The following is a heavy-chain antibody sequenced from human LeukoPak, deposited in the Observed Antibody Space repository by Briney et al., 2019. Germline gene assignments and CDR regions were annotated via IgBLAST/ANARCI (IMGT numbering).Heavy chain of an antibody. V-gene: IGHV4-59*07. CDR3: ARGKDTAMVTRGSWYFDL. J-gene: IGHJ2*01. D-gene: IGHD5-18*01. CDR1: GGPISSYY. CDR2: IYYSGST. Sequence: SDTLSLTCTVSGGPISSYYWSWLRQPPGKGLEWIGYIYYSGSTNYNPSLKSRVTISVDTSKNQFSLKLSSVPAADTAVYYCARGKDTAMVTRGSWYFDLWGRGTLVTVSS.